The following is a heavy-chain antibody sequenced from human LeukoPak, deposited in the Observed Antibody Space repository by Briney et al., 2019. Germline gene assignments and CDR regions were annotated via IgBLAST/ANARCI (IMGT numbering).Heavy chain of an antibody. J-gene: IGHJ4*02. CDR3: AKDRKYCSSTSCPYYFDY. Sequence: GGSLRLSCAASGFTFNTYVMSWVRQAPGKGLEWVSAINGGGSNTYYADSVKGRFTISRDNSKNMVYLQMNNLRADDTAVYYCAKDRKYCSSTSCPYYFDYWGQGTLVTVSS. V-gene: IGHV3-23*01. CDR1: GFTFNTYV. CDR2: INGGGSNT. D-gene: IGHD2-2*01.